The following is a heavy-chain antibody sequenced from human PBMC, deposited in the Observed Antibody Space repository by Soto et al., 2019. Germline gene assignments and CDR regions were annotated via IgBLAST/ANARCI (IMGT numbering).Heavy chain of an antibody. CDR3: ARDRSAGNYFYYGMDV. D-gene: IGHD1-1*01. CDR1: GLNFNRNG. V-gene: IGHV3-33*01. J-gene: IGHJ6*02. CDR2: IWYDGSKE. Sequence: QVHLVESGGGVVQPGRSLRLSCAASGLNFNRNGMHWVRQAPGKGLEWVAVIWYDGSKESYSDSVKGRFTISRHNAKNMLYLQMNSVRVEETAVYFCARDRSAGNYFYYGMDVWGQGTTVTVSS.